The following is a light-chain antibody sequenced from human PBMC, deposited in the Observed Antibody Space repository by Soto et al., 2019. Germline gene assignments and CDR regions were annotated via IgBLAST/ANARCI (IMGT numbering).Light chain of an antibody. CDR3: QQYGSSGT. CDR1: QSVSNF. J-gene: IGKJ1*01. CDR2: DTS. Sequence: EIVMTQSPATLSVSPGERATLSCRASQSVSNFLAWYQQKPGQAPRLLIYDTSNRATGIPDRFSGSGSGTDFTLTISRLEPEDFAVYYCQQYGSSGTCGQGTKVDIK. V-gene: IGKV3-20*01.